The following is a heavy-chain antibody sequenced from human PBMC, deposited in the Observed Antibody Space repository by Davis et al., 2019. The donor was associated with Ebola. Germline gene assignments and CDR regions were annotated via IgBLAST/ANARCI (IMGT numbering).Heavy chain of an antibody. Sequence: GESLKISCQGSGYSFPNYWIGWVRQMPGKGLEWMGIIYPDDSDTRYSPSFQGHVTISADKSINTAYLQWSSLKASDTAMYYCSGFGLQWGQGTLVSVSS. J-gene: IGHJ4*02. CDR2: IYPDDSDT. D-gene: IGHD3-10*01. V-gene: IGHV5-51*01. CDR3: SGFGLQ. CDR1: GYSFPNYW.